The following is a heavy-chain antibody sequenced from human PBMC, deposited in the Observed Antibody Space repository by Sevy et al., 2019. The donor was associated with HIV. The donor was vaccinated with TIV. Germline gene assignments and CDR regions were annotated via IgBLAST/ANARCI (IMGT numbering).Heavy chain of an antibody. CDR2: ISPSGFIK. J-gene: IGHJ4*02. Sequence: GGSLRLSCVASGFTFSDYYMSWIRQAPGKGLEWVSYISPSGFIKHYGDSVKGRFIISRDNAKNSLFLQMNSLGPDETAVYFCARDNRRGDRWLQLTYDYWGQGTLVTVSS. CDR1: GFTFSDYY. D-gene: IGHD5-18*01. CDR3: ARDNRRGDRWLQLTYDY. V-gene: IGHV3-11*01.